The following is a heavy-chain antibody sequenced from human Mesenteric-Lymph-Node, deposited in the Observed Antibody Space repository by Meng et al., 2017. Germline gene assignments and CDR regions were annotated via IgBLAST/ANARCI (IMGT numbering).Heavy chain of an antibody. CDR1: GGSFSGYY. Sequence: SETLSLTCAVYGGSFSGYYWSWIRQPPGKGLEWIGEINHSGSTNYNPSLKSRVTISVDTSKNQFSLKLSSVTAADTAVYYCARESDYYDSSGYYGGFDYWGQGTLVTVSS. V-gene: IGHV4-34*01. D-gene: IGHD3-22*01. CDR3: ARESDYYDSSGYYGGFDY. CDR2: INHSGST. J-gene: IGHJ4*02.